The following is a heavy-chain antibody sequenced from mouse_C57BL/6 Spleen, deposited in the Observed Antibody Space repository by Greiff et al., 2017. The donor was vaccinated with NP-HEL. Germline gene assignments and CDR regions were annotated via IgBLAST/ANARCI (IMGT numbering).Heavy chain of an antibody. CDR2: IYPGSGST. Sequence: QVQLKQSGAELVKPGASVKMSCKASGYTFTSYWITWVKQRPGQGLEWIGDIYPGSGSTNYNEKFKSKATLTVDTSSSTAYMQLSSLTSEDSAVYYCARFGDYYGSSYYYFDYWGQGTTLTVSS. J-gene: IGHJ2*01. CDR1: GYTFTSYW. CDR3: ARFGDYYGSSYYYFDY. V-gene: IGHV1-55*01. D-gene: IGHD1-1*01.